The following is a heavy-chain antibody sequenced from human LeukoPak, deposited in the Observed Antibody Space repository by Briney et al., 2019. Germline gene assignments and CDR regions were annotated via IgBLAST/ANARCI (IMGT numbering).Heavy chain of an antibody. J-gene: IGHJ3*02. V-gene: IGHV4-4*07. CDR2: IYTSGST. Sequence: SETLSLTCTVSGGSISSYYWSWIRQPAGKGLEWIGRIYTSGSTNYNPSLKSRVTMSVDTSKNQFSLKPSSVTAADTAVYYCATSGCSGGSCYSFFPTDEDAFDIWGQGTMVTVSS. CDR3: ATSGCSGGSCYSFFPTDEDAFDI. CDR1: GGSISSYY. D-gene: IGHD2-15*01.